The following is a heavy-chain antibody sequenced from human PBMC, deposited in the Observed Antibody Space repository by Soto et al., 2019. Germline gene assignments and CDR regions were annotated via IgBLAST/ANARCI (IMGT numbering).Heavy chain of an antibody. CDR2: IYTSGST. J-gene: IGHJ4*02. Sequence: SETLSLTSPASGASISSNYWSWFRQPAGKGLEWIGRIYTSGSTNYNPSLKSRVTMSVDTSKNQFSLKLSSVTAADTAVYYCARDLYGSGSSDYWGQGTLVTVS. D-gene: IGHD3-10*01. CDR3: ARDLYGSGSSDY. V-gene: IGHV4-4*07. CDR1: GASISSNY.